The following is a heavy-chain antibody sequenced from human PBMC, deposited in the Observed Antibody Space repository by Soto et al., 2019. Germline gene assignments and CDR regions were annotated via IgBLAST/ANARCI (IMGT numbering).Heavy chain of an antibody. CDR1: GCTVSSDS. V-gene: IGHV3-53*02. J-gene: IGHJ6*02. CDR3: ARNSSAMGV. CDR2: IYSDNNT. Sequence: EVQLVETGGDLIQPGGSLRLSCAASGCTVSSDSMTWVRQAPGKGLEWISIIYSDNNTDYADSVKGRFSISRDTSKNILYLQMNSLRAEDTAEYYCARNSSAMGVWGQGTTVTVSS.